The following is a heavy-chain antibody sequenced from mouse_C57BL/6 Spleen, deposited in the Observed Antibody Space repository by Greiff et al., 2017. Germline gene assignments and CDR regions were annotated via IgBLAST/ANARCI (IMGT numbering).Heavy chain of an antibody. CDR2: INPNNGGT. V-gene: IGHV1-18*01. D-gene: IGHD1-1*01. CDR3: ARGITTSSYWYFDV. CDR1: GYTFTDYN. J-gene: IGHJ1*03. Sequence: EVQLQQSGPELVKPGASVKIPCKASGYTFTDYNMDWVKQSHGKSLEWIGDINPNNGGTIYNQKFKGKATLTVDKSSSTAYMELRSLTSEDTAVYYCARGITTSSYWYFDVWGTGTTVTVSS.